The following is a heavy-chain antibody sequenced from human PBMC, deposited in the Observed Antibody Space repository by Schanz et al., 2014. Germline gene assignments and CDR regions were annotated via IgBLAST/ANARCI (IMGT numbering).Heavy chain of an antibody. D-gene: IGHD3-9*01. V-gene: IGHV3-72*01. CDR2: VRKKEFSDDTE. J-gene: IGHJ4*02. CDR3: VREASTTPVAGLRSIDGLGRFHH. CDR1: GFSFSDHA. Sequence: EVELAESGGGLAQPGGSLRLSCAASGFSFSDHAMDWVRQAAGKGLEWVGRVRKKEFSDDTEEYAASVRGRFTISRDDSKNVVNLQMNGLKAEDTAMYYCVREASTTPVAGLRSIDGLGRFHHCGQRALVAAAS.